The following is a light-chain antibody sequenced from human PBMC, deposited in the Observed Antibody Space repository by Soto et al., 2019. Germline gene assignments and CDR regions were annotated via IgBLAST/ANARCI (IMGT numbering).Light chain of an antibody. J-gene: IGLJ3*02. CDR1: SSDIGAYNY. CDR2: EVN. CDR3: SSKTSTTTVV. Sequence: QSVLTQPASVSGSPGQSITISCTGTSSDIGAYNYVSWYQHHPGKAPKLMIYEVNNRPSGLSNRFSGSKSGNTASLTISGLQAEDEADYYCSSKTSTTTVVFGGGTKLTVL. V-gene: IGLV2-14*01.